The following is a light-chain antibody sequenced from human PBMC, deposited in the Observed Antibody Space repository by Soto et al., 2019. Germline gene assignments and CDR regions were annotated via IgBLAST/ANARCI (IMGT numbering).Light chain of an antibody. CDR3: QQRSTRPLT. CDR1: QSVSRY. J-gene: IGKJ4*01. CDR2: DAS. Sequence: EIVLTQSPATLSLSPGERATLSCRASQSVSRYLAWYQEKPGQAPRLLIYDASNRATGIAARFSGSGSGTDFTLTISSLEPGDFAVYYCQQRSTRPLTFGGGTMVEIK. V-gene: IGKV3-11*01.